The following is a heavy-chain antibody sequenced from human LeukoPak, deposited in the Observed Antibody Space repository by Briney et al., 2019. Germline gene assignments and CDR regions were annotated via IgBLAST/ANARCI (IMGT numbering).Heavy chain of an antibody. V-gene: IGHV3-23*01. J-gene: IGHJ4*02. CDR2: ISGSGGST. D-gene: IGHD5-12*01. CDR3: AKANRKVVATILHDY. Sequence: PGGSLRLSCAASGFTFSSYAMSWVRQAPGKGLEWVSAISGSGGSTYYADSVKGRFTISRDNSKNTLYLQMNSLRAEDTAVYYCAKANRKVVATILHDYWGQGTLVTVSS. CDR1: GFTFSSYA.